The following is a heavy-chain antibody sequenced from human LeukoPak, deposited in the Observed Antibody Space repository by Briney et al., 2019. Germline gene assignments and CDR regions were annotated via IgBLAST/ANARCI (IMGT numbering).Heavy chain of an antibody. Sequence: SGRSLRLSCAASGFTFSSYGMHWVRQAPGKGLEWVAVISYDGSNKYYADSVMGRFTISRDNSKNTLYLQMNSLRAEDTAVYYCARDQSPKWGSGERYFDYWGQGTLVTVSS. CDR1: GFTFSSYG. D-gene: IGHD7-27*01. CDR2: ISYDGSNK. CDR3: ARDQSPKWGSGERYFDY. J-gene: IGHJ4*02. V-gene: IGHV3-30*03.